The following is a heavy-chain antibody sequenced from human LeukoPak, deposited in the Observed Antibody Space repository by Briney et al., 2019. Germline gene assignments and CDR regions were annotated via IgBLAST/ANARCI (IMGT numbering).Heavy chain of an antibody. V-gene: IGHV4-59*01. CDR1: GGSISSYY. J-gene: IGHJ4*02. CDR2: IYYSGST. Sequence: PSETLSLTCTVSGGSISSYYWSWIRQPPGKGLEWIGYIYYSGSTDYNPSLKSRVTISLDTPKNQFSLKLSSVTAADTAVYYCARAVITFGGIVAKGFDYWGQGTLVTVSS. CDR3: ARAVITFGGIVAKGFDY. D-gene: IGHD3-16*02.